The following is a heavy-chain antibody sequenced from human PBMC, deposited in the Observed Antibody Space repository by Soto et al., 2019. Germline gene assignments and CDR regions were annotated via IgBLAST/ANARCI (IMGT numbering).Heavy chain of an antibody. V-gene: IGHV1-69*13. J-gene: IGHJ4*02. D-gene: IGHD2-8*02. CDR2: IIPIFGTA. CDR1: GGTFSSYA. Sequence: SVKVSCKASGGTFSSYAISWVRQAPGQGLEWMGGIIPIFGTANHAQKFQGRVTITADESTSTAYMELSSLRSEDTAVYYCARDEGGFGTGPFDYWGQGTLVTVSS. CDR3: ARDEGGFGTGPFDY.